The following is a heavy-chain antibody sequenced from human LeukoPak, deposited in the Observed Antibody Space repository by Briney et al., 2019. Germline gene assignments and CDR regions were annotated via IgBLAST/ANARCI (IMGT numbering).Heavy chain of an antibody. CDR1: GYTFTSYA. CDR2: INPSSGGT. D-gene: IGHD2-2*02. J-gene: IGHJ6*03. V-gene: IGHV1-2*02. Sequence: ASVKVSCKASGYTFTSYAMNWVRQAPGQGLEWMGWINPSSGGTNYAQKFQGRVTMTRDTSISTAYMELSRLRSDDTAVYYCARELSISLYYMDVWGKGTTVTVSS. CDR3: ARELSISLYYMDV.